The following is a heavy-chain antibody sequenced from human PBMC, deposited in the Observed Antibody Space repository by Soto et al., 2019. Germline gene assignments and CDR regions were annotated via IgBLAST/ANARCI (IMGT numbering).Heavy chain of an antibody. CDR2: INPSGGST. D-gene: IGHD2-21*01. V-gene: IGHV1-46*01. CDR1: GYTFTSYY. J-gene: IGHJ4*02. Sequence: GASVKVSCKASGYTFTSYYMHWVRQAPGQGLEWMGIINPSGGSTSYAQKFQGRVTMTRDTSTSTVYMELSSLRSEDTAVYYCAYFPYCGGDCPEYYFDYWGQGTLVTVSS. CDR3: AYFPYCGGDCPEYYFDY.